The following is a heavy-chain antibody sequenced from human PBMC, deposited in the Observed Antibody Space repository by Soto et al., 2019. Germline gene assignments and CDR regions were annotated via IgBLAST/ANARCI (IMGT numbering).Heavy chain of an antibody. D-gene: IGHD6-19*01. V-gene: IGHV4-31*03. J-gene: IGHJ4*02. CDR3: ARDKGPVYSSGRIGYYLDY. CDR2: ISYSGSA. CDR1: GGSISDGYY. Sequence: SETLSLTCTVSGGSISDGYYWSWIRQHPGKGLEWIGSISYSGSASYNPSLKSRLTIAVDRSKSQFSLNLSSVTAADTAVYYCARDKGPVYSSGRIGYYLDYWGQGTRVTVSS.